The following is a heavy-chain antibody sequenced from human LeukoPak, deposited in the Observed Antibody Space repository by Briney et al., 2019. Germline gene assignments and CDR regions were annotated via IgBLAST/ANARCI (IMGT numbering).Heavy chain of an antibody. CDR3: ARRADINYFYMDV. J-gene: IGHJ6*03. CDR2: LYSAGTT. CDR1: GFTISSNY. Sequence: PGGSLRLSCEASGFTISSNYLSWVRQAPGKGLEWVSVLYSAGTTYYTDSVKGRFTISRDNSKNTLYLQMNSLIAEDTAVYYCARRADINYFYMDVWGKGTTVTVSS. V-gene: IGHV3-66*02.